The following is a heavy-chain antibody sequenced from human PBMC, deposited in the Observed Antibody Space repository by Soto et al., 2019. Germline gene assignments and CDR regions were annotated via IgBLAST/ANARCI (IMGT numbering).Heavy chain of an antibody. D-gene: IGHD2-21*02. J-gene: IGHJ4*02. CDR3: ARQRTTVVTQAYFDH. CDR2: IYYSGRT. Sequence: SETLSLTCAVSGESISSSSYYWGWIRQPPGKGLEWIGSIYYSGRTYYNPSFKSRVTISIDTSKNQFSLKLSSVTATDTAVYYCARQRTTVVTQAYFDHWGQGALVTVSS. V-gene: IGHV4-39*01. CDR1: GESISSSSYY.